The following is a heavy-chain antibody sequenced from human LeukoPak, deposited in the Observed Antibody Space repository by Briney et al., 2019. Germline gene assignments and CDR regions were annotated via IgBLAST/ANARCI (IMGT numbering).Heavy chain of an antibody. CDR2: ISWNSGSI. D-gene: IGHD3-10*01. V-gene: IGHV3-9*01. Sequence: PGGSLSLSCAASGFTFDDYAMHWVRQAPGRGLEWVSGISWNSGSIGYADSVKGRFTISRDNAKNSLYLQMNSLRAEDTALYYCAKGTGSYIHDAFDIWGQGTMVTVSS. J-gene: IGHJ3*02. CDR3: AKGTGSYIHDAFDI. CDR1: GFTFDDYA.